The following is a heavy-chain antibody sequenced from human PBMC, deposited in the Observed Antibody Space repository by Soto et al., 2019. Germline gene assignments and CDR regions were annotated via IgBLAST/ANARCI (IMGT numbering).Heavy chain of an antibody. V-gene: IGHV1-69*13. CDR1: GGTFSSYA. Sequence: SVKVSCKASGGTFSSYAISWVRQAPGQGLEWMGGIIPIFGTANYAQKFQGRVTITADESTSTAYMELSSLRSEDTAVYYCASRTYYDFWSGYSPHYYYGMDVWGQGTTVTVSS. J-gene: IGHJ6*02. CDR2: IIPIFGTA. D-gene: IGHD3-3*01. CDR3: ASRTYYDFWSGYSPHYYYGMDV.